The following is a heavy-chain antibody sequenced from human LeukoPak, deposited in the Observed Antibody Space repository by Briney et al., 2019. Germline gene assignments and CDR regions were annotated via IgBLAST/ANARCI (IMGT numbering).Heavy chain of an antibody. J-gene: IGHJ5*02. CDR2: IYYSGST. V-gene: IGHV4-59*12. CDR3: AREELRFLEWLQLNWFDP. Sequence: SETLSLTCTVSGGSISSYYWSWIRQPPAKGLEWIGYIYYSGSTNYTPSLKSRVTISVDTSKNQFSLKLSSVTAADTAVYYCAREELRFLEWLQLNWFDPWGQGTLVTVSS. CDR1: GGSISSYY. D-gene: IGHD3-3*01.